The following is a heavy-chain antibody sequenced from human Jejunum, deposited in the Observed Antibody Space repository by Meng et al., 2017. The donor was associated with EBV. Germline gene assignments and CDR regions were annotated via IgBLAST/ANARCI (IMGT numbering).Heavy chain of an antibody. J-gene: IGHJ4*02. V-gene: IGHV4-4*02. CDR2: IDHSGST. D-gene: IGHD2/OR15-2a*01. CDR1: GGSINSKNW. Sequence: QVQLQESGPGLVQPSGTLSLTCTVSGGSINSKNWWHWVRQAPGKGLEWIGEIDHSGSTHYNPSLKSRVTISLGTPMNQFSLELTSPTAADTAVYYCARDSQYLARGYFDYWGQGALVTVAS. CDR3: ARDSQYLARGYFDY.